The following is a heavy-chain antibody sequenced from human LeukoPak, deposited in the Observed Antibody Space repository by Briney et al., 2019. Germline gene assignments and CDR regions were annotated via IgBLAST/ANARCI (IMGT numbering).Heavy chain of an antibody. Sequence: TSQTLSLTCTVSGGSISSGGYYWSWIRQHPGKGLEWIGYIYYSGSTYYNPSRKSRVTISVDTSKNQFSLKLSSVTAADTAVYYCARGSKGGYCSGGSCLAFDIWGQGTMVTVSS. D-gene: IGHD2-15*01. V-gene: IGHV4-31*03. CDR3: ARGSKGGYCSGGSCLAFDI. J-gene: IGHJ3*02. CDR1: GGSISSGGYY. CDR2: IYYSGST.